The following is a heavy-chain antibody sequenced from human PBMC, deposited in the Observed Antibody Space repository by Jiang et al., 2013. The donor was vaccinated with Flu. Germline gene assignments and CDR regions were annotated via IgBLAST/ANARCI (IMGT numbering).Heavy chain of an antibody. Sequence: GRSLRLSCAASGFTFSSYAMHWVRQAPGKGLEWVAVISYDGSNKYYADSVKGRFTISRDNSKNTLYLQMNSLRAEDTAVYYCARALSRGIAARPSVYGYYYYGMDVWGQGTTVTVSS. J-gene: IGHJ6*02. CDR2: ISYDGSNK. CDR1: GFTFSSYA. V-gene: IGHV3-30-3*01. D-gene: IGHD6-6*01. CDR3: ARALSRGIAARPSVYGYYYYGMDV.